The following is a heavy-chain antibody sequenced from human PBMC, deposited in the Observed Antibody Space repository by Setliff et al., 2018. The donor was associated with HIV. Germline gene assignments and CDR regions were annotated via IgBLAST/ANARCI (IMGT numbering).Heavy chain of an antibody. V-gene: IGHV1-46*01. Sequence: ASVKVSCKASGYTFTSYYMHWVRQAPGQGLEWMGIINPSGGSTSYAQKFQGRVTMTRDTSTSTVYMELSSLRSEDTAVYYRARAGVVVAATSYYYGMDVWGQGTTVTVSS. CDR2: INPSGGST. CDR3: ARAGVVVAATSYYYGMDV. J-gene: IGHJ6*02. CDR1: GYTFTSYY. D-gene: IGHD2-15*01.